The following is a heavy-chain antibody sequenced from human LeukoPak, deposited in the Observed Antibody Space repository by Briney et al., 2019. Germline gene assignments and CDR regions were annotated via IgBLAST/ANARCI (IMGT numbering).Heavy chain of an antibody. D-gene: IGHD3-16*02. Sequence: SETLSPTCAVYGGSSSGYYWSWIRQPPGKGLEWIGEINHSGSTNYNPSLKSRVTISVDTSKNQFSLKLSSVTAADTAVYYCARGYYDYVWGSYRYRTLRFDIWGQGTMVTVSS. V-gene: IGHV4-34*01. CDR1: GGSSSGYY. CDR2: INHSGST. CDR3: ARGYYDYVWGSYRYRTLRFDI. J-gene: IGHJ3*02.